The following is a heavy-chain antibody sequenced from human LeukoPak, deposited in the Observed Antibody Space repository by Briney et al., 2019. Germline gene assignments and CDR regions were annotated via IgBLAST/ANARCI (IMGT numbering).Heavy chain of an antibody. D-gene: IGHD4-17*01. CDR3: ARGAAVTTFFPPDY. Sequence: SETLSLTCTVSGYSISPAYYWAWIRQPPGKGLEWIGSTYHSGSTFYNPSLKSRVTISVDTSKNQFSLKLSSVTAADTAVYYCARGAAVTTFFPPDYWGQGTLVTVSS. V-gene: IGHV4-38-2*02. J-gene: IGHJ4*02. CDR1: GYSISPAYY. CDR2: TYHSGST.